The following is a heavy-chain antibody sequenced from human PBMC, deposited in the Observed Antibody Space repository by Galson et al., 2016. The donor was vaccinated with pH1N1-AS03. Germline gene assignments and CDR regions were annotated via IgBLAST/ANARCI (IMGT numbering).Heavy chain of an antibody. Sequence: CAISGDSVSTKNVAWNWFRQSPSRGLEWLGRTYYESKWYHNYAVSVKSRIIINPDTSKNQFSLDLTSVTAADTAVYYCAKASNDDIWGSYRSVKYWGQGSRVIVSS. CDR3: AKASNDDIWGSYRSVKY. CDR2: TYYESKWYH. J-gene: IGHJ4*02. D-gene: IGHD3-16*02. CDR1: GDSVSTKNVA. V-gene: IGHV6-1*01.